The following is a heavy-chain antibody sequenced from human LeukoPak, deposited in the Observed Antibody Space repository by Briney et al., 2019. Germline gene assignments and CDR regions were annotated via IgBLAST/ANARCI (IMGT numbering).Heavy chain of an antibody. CDR2: IYYSGST. CDR1: GDSISGHY. CDR3: ARTYHYGSGSYFLFDF. Sequence: SETLSLTCTVSGDSISGHYWSWIRQPPGTGLEWIGYIYYSGSTDYNPSLKSRVTISVDTSKNQFFLKLSSVTAADTAVYYCARTYHYGSGSYFLFDFWGQGTLVTVSS. J-gene: IGHJ4*02. V-gene: IGHV4-59*11. D-gene: IGHD3-10*01.